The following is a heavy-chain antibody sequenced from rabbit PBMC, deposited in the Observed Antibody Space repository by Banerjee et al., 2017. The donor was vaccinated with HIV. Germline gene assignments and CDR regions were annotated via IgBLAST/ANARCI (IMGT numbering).Heavy chain of an antibody. Sequence: QEQLEESGGDLVKPEGSLTLTCTASGFTLSSYWICWVRQAPGKGLEWIACMDAGSSGTTNYASWAKGRFPISKTSSTTVTLQMPILTAADTATYFCARDRGYDDYGDYVSTRLDLWGPGTLVTVS. J-gene: IGHJ3*01. CDR1: GFTLSSYW. V-gene: IGHV1S45*01. D-gene: IGHD2-1*01. CDR2: MDAGSSGTT. CDR3: ARDRGYDDYGDYVSTRLDL.